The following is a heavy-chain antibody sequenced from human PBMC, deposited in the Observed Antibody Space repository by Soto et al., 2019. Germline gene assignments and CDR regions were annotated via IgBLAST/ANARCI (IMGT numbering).Heavy chain of an antibody. CDR1: GFTFSAAA. CDR2: IRSKTNNYVT. J-gene: IGHJ4*02. Sequence: GGSLRLSCVGSGFTFSAAAIHWVRQAPGQGLEWIGRIRSKTNNYVTAYSASVEGRFTLSRDDSRNTTYLEMQSLRVEDTAVYFCTASPYWGQGTLVTVSS. CDR3: TASPY. V-gene: IGHV3-73*01.